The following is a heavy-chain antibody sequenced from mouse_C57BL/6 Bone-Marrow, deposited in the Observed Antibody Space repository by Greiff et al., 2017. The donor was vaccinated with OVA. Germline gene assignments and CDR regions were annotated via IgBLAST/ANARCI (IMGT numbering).Heavy chain of an antibody. CDR3: TRWSNYVPWFAY. V-gene: IGHV1-15*01. Sequence: VQLKQSGAELVRPGASVTLSCKASGYTFTDYEMHWVKQTPVHGLEWIGAIDPETGGTAYNQKFKGKAILTADKSSSTAYMELRSLTSEDSAVYYCTRWSNYVPWFAYWGQGTLVTVSA. CDR2: IDPETGGT. CDR1: GYTFTDYE. J-gene: IGHJ3*01. D-gene: IGHD2-5*01.